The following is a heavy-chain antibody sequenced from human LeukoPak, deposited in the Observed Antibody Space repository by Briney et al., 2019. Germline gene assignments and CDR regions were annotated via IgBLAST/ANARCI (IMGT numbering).Heavy chain of an antibody. CDR3: AREVRNAGMVG. Sequence: PGGSLRLSCAAYGFTFSDYYMGWIRQAPGKGLKWVSYISSSGSTIYYTDSVKGRFTISRDTATNSLYLQMNSLRAEDTAGYYCAREVRNAGMVGWGQGALVTVSS. V-gene: IGHV3-11*01. J-gene: IGHJ4*02. CDR2: ISSSGSTI. CDR1: GFTFSDYY. D-gene: IGHD2-8*01.